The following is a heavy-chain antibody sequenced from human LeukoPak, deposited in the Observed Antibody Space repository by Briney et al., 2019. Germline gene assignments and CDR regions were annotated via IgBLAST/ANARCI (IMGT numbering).Heavy chain of an antibody. CDR3: ARVAYFDWLTAFDI. J-gene: IGHJ3*02. Sequence: GASVKVSCKASGYTFTSYGISWVRQAPGQGLEWMGWISAYNGNTNYAQKLQGRVTMTTDKSTSTAYMELRSLRSDDTAVYYCARVAYFDWLTAFDIWGQGTMVTVSS. CDR1: GYTFTSYG. D-gene: IGHD3-9*01. V-gene: IGHV1-18*01. CDR2: ISAYNGNT.